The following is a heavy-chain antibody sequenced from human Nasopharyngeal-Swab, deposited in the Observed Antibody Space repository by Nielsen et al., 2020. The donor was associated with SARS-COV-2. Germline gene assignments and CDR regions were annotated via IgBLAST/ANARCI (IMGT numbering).Heavy chain of an antibody. J-gene: IGHJ6*03. V-gene: IGHV4-39*01. CDR1: GGSISSSSYY. CDR2: IYYSGST. CDR3: ARQVGLLWFGESSWDYYYMDV. D-gene: IGHD3-10*01. Sequence: SETLSLTCTVSGGSISSSSYYWGWIRQPPGKGLEWIGSIYYSGSTYYNPSLKSRVTISVDTSKNQFSLKLSSVTAADTAVYYCARQVGLLWFGESSWDYYYMDVWGKGTTVTVSS.